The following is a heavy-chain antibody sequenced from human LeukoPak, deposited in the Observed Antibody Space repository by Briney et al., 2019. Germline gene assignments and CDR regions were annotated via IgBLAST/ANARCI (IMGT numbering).Heavy chain of an antibody. D-gene: IGHD3-22*01. J-gene: IGHJ4*02. CDR2: INPYSGGT. V-gene: IGHV1-2*02. CDR1: GYVFTDYY. CDR3: ARVSNHYDSSGYLDY. Sequence: ASVKVSCKASGYVFTDYYIHWVRQAPGQGFEWMGWINPYSGGTNYAQKFRGRVTMTRDTSISTAYVDLSRLTSDDTAVYYCARVSNHYDSSGYLDYWGQGTLVTVSS.